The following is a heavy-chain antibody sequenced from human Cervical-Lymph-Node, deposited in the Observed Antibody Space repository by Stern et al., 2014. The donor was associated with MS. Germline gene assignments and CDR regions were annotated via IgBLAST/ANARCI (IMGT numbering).Heavy chain of an antibody. Sequence: QVQLQESGPGLVKPSQTLSLTCTVSGGSIYTASYYWTWIRPHPGKGLEWIGFIYYTGSAYYNPSLKSRVTISVDTSKNQFSLRLTSVTAADTAVYFCGRDSWQLPTHVGGMDVWGQGTTVSVSS. CDR2: IYYTGSA. V-gene: IGHV4-31*03. D-gene: IGHD6-6*01. J-gene: IGHJ6*02. CDR1: GGSIYTASYY. CDR3: GRDSWQLPTHVGGMDV.